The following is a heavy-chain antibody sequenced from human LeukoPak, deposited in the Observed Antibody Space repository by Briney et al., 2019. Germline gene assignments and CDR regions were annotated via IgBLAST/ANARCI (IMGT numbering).Heavy chain of an antibody. CDR1: GFTFSSYS. D-gene: IGHD4-17*01. CDR3: ARDKGYGDGVWFDP. Sequence: GGSLRLSCAASGFTFSSYSMNWVRQAPGKGLEWVSSISSSSSYIYYADSVKGRFTISRDNAKNSLYLQMNSLRAEDTAVYYCARDKGYGDGVWFDPWGQGTLVTVSS. CDR2: ISSSSSYI. V-gene: IGHV3-21*01. J-gene: IGHJ5*02.